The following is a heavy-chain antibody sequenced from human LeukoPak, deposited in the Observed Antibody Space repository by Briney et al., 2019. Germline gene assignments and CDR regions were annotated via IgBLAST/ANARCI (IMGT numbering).Heavy chain of an antibody. V-gene: IGHV1-24*01. CDR1: GYTLTELS. Sequence: ASVKVSCKVSGYTLTELSMHWVRQAPGKGLEWMGGFDPEDGETIYAQKFQGRVTMTEDTSTDTAYMELSSLRSEGTAVYYCATAVGSSGPVWVDYWGQGTLVTVSS. J-gene: IGHJ4*02. CDR2: FDPEDGET. CDR3: ATAVGSSGPVWVDY. D-gene: IGHD6-19*01.